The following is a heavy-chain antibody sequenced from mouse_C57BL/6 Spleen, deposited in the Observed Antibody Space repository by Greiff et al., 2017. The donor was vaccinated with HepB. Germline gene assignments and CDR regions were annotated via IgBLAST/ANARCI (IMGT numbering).Heavy chain of an antibody. CDR3: ARSGYGSPGAMDY. V-gene: IGHV1-55*01. D-gene: IGHD2-10*02. Sequence: QVQLQQPGAELVKPGASVKMSCKASGYTFTSYWITWVKQRPGQGLEWIGDIYPGSGSTNYNEKFKSKATLTVDTSSSTAYMQLSSLTSEDSAVYYCARSGYGSPGAMDYWGQGTSVTVSS. CDR1: GYTFTSYW. J-gene: IGHJ4*01. CDR2: IYPGSGST.